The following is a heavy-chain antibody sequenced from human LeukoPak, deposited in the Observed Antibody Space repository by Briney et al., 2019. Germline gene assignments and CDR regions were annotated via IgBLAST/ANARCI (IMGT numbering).Heavy chain of an antibody. D-gene: IGHD5-24*01. V-gene: IGHV4-59*01. Sequence: PSETLSLTCTVSGGSINSYYWSWIRQPPGKGLEWIGYIYYSGSTNYNPSLKSRVTISVDTSKNQFSLKLSSVTAADTAVYYCARERRDGYNDYWGQGTLVTVSS. CDR1: GGSINSYY. CDR2: IYYSGST. J-gene: IGHJ4*02. CDR3: ARERRDGYNDY.